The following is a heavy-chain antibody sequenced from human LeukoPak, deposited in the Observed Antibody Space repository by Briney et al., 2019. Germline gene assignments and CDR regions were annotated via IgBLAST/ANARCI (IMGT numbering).Heavy chain of an antibody. CDR2: ISSSSSYI. V-gene: IGHV3-21*01. CDR3: ARVLTYYDFWSGSLGEYYYGMDV. Sequence: GGSLRLSCAASGFTFSSYSMNWVRQAPGKGLEWVSSISSSSSYIYYADSVKGRFTISRDNAKNSLYLQMNSLRAEDTAVYYCARVLTYYDFWSGSLGEYYYGMDVWGQGTTVTVSS. D-gene: IGHD3-3*01. J-gene: IGHJ6*02. CDR1: GFTFSSYS.